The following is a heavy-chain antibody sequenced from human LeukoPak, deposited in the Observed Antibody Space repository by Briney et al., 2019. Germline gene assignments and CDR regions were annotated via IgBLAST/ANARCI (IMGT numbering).Heavy chain of an antibody. CDR2: ISGSGGST. J-gene: IGHJ4*02. Sequence: PGGSLRLSCAVSGFTFSGHAVSWARQAPGKGLEWVSAISGSGGSTYYADSVKGRFTISRDNSKNTLYLQMNSLRAEDTAVYYCAKLGMGHFDYWGQGTLVTVSS. CDR3: AKLGMGHFDY. V-gene: IGHV3-23*01. CDR1: GFTFSGHA.